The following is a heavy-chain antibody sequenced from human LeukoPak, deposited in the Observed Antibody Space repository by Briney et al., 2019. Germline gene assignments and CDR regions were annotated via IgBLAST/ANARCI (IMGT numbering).Heavy chain of an antibody. Sequence: GRSLRLSCAASGFTFSSYAMHWVRQAPGKGLEWVAVISFDGSNKYYADSVKGRFTISRDNSKNTLYLQMNSLRAEDTAVYYCATPEKQWHIFDYGGQGTLVTVSS. CDR2: ISFDGSNK. CDR3: ATPEKQWHIFDY. V-gene: IGHV3-30*04. CDR1: GFTFSSYA. D-gene: IGHD6-19*01. J-gene: IGHJ4*02.